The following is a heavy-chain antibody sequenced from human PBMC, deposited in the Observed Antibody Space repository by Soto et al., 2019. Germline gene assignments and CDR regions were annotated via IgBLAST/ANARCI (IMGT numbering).Heavy chain of an antibody. V-gene: IGHV3-21*01. CDR1: GFTFSSYT. J-gene: IGHJ6*02. CDR2: IGTSSSYI. D-gene: IGHD5-12*01. CDR3: ARDSVRGYLYYYYGMDV. Sequence: PGGSLRLSCAASGFTFSSYTMNWVRQAPGRGLEWVSSIGTSSSYIYYADSVKGRFTISRDNAKNSLFLQMNSLRADDTAVYYCARDSVRGYLYYYYGMDVWGQGTTVTVSS.